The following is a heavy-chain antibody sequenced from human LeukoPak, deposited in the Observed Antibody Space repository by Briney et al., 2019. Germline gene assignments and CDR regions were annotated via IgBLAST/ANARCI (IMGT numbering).Heavy chain of an antibody. CDR1: GFTFSSYG. CDR2: ISYDGSNK. Sequence: GRSLSLSCAASGFTFSSYGMHGVRQAPGRGRAWVAVISYDGSNKYYADSVKGRFTISRDNSKNTLYLQMNNQRAEGTAVYYCAKDSNAKELPELFDYWGQGTLVTVSS. D-gene: IGHD1-14*01. V-gene: IGHV3-30*18. CDR3: AKDSNAKELPELFDY. J-gene: IGHJ4*02.